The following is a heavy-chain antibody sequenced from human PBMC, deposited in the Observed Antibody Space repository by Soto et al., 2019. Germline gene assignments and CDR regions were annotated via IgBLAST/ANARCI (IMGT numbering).Heavy chain of an antibody. CDR1: GFTFSRYS. D-gene: IGHD2-15*01. V-gene: IGHV3-21*01. Sequence: EVQLVQSGGGRVKPGGSLRLSCETSGFTFSRYSMNWVRQSPGKGLEWVSSIIVSSGHIFYADAVKGRFTTSRDNANTSLYLQMDSLRAEDTAVYYCARIWPNKDCSAVSCLYFLDYWGQGTLVTVSS. CDR2: IIVSSGHI. J-gene: IGHJ4*02. CDR3: ARIWPNKDCSAVSCLYFLDY.